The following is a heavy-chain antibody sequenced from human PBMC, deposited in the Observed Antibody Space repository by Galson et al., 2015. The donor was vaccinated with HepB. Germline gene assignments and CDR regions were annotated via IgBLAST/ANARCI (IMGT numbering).Heavy chain of an antibody. CDR3: ARSSPGTSRKMYSSWYFDL. J-gene: IGHJ2*01. D-gene: IGHD2-2*01. V-gene: IGHV1-69*02. CDR1: GGTFSSYT. CDR2: IIPILGIA. Sequence: SVKVSCKASGGTFSSYTISWVRQAPGQGLEWMGRIIPILGIANYAQKFQGRVTITADESTSTAYMELSSLRSEDTAVYYCARSSPGTSRKMYSSWYFDLWGRGTLVTVSS.